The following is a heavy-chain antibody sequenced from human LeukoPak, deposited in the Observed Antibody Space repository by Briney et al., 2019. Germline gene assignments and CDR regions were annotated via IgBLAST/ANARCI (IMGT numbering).Heavy chain of an antibody. V-gene: IGHV3-30*04. J-gene: IGHJ4*02. CDR3: ARDVRLRLVYYFDY. Sequence: GRFLRLSCAASGFTFSSYAMHWVRQAPGKGLEWVAVISYDGSNKYYADSMKGRFTISRDNSKNTLYLQMNSLRAEDTAVYYCARDVRLRLVYYFDYWGQGTLVTVSS. D-gene: IGHD6-19*01. CDR2: ISYDGSNK. CDR1: GFTFSSYA.